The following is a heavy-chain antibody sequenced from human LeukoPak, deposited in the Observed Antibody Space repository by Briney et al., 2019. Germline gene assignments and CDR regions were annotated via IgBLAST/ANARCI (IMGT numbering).Heavy chain of an antibody. J-gene: IGHJ4*02. V-gene: IGHV3-23*01. CDR2: ISRSGGST. CDR1: GSTFSNYA. CDR3: ARGGGDYCFDY. Sequence: GGSLRLSCAASGSTFSNYAMSWVRQAPGKGLEWVSAISRSGGSTYYADSVKGRFTFSRDNSKNTLYLQMNSLGAEDTAVYFCARGGGDYCFDYWGQGALVTVPS. D-gene: IGHD2-21*02.